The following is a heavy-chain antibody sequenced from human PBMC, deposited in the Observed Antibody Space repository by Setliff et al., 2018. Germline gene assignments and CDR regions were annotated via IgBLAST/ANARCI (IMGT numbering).Heavy chain of an antibody. J-gene: IGHJ4*02. Sequence: GGSLRLSCAASGFTFSSYSMMWIRQAPGKGLEWVSYISNDAYTIHYADSMKGRLTISRDNSKNSVFLQMNSLRVEDTAVYYCARVHYETSTYSPTLFDHWGQGALVTVSS. D-gene: IGHD3-22*01. CDR3: ARVHYETSTYSPTLFDH. V-gene: IGHV3-48*04. CDR2: ISNDAYTI. CDR1: GFTFSSYS.